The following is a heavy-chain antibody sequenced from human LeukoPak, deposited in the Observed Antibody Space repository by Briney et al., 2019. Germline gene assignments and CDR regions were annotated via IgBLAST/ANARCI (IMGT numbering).Heavy chain of an antibody. CDR3: AREGGLRYFDWPLDY. V-gene: IGHV1-18*01. J-gene: IGHJ4*02. D-gene: IGHD3-9*01. CDR2: ISAYNGNT. Sequence: ASVKVSCKASGYTFTSYGISWVRQAPGQGLEWMGWISAYNGNTNYAQKLQGRVTMTTDTSTSTAYMELRSLRSDDTAVYYCAREGGLRYFDWPLDYWGQGTLVTVSS. CDR1: GYTFTSYG.